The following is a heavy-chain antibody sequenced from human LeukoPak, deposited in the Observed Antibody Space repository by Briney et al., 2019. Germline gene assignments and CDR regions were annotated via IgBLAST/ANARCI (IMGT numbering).Heavy chain of an antibody. Sequence: GGSLRLSCVVSGFTFSSYSMNWVRQAPGKGLEWVSSIRTSGADKYYADSVKGRFTISRDNAKNSLYLQMNSLRAEDTAVYYCARVLKRSYYDILTGYYPDAFDIWGQGTMVTVSS. J-gene: IGHJ3*02. D-gene: IGHD3-9*01. V-gene: IGHV3-21*01. CDR1: GFTFSSYS. CDR2: IRTSGADK. CDR3: ARVLKRSYYDILTGYYPDAFDI.